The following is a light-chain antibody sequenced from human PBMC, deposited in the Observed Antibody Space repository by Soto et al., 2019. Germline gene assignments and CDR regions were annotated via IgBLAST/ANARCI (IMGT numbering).Light chain of an antibody. Sequence: EIVMTHSPGALSVSPGERATLSCSASQRVSSYLAWYQQKPGQAPRLLIYDASNRATGIPARFSGSGSGTDFTLTISSLEPEDFAVYYCQQRSNWPRTFGQGTK. CDR1: QRVSSY. CDR2: DAS. V-gene: IGKV3-11*01. CDR3: QQRSNWPRT. J-gene: IGKJ1*01.